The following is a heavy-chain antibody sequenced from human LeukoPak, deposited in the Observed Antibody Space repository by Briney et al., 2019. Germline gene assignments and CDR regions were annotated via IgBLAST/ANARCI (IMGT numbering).Heavy chain of an antibody. D-gene: IGHD3-10*01. V-gene: IGHV4-39*01. CDR3: ARQRTRGSWAFDI. CDR2: IYYSGST. J-gene: IGHJ3*02. CDR1: GGSINSSSYW. Sequence: SETLSLTCTDSGGSINSSSYWWGWIRQPPGKGLEWIGSIYYSGSTYYNPSLKSRVTISVDTSNNQFSLKLSSVTAADTAVHYCARQRTRGSWAFDIWGQGTMVPVPS.